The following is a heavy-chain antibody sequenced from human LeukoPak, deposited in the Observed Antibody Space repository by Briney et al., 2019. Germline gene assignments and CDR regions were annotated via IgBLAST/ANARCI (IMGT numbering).Heavy chain of an antibody. CDR1: GDSLTTTSYY. V-gene: IGHV4-39*02. CDR3: ARDGPWKSDT. J-gene: IGHJ5*02. CDR2: FSYSGGT. Sequence: PSETLSLTCTVSGDSLTTTSYYWGWSRQAPGKGLEWIGSFSYSGGTHYDPAFESRVAISIDTSKSQFSLRLSSVTAADTAVYYCARDGPWKSDTWGQGILVSVSS. D-gene: IGHD1-1*01.